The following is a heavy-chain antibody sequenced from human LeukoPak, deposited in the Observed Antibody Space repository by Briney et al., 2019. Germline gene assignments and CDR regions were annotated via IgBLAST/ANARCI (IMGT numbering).Heavy chain of an antibody. J-gene: IGHJ6*02. CDR1: GGSFSGYY. CDR2: INHSGST. D-gene: IGHD1-7*01. CDR3: ARGPGTTNYYYGMDV. Sequence: SETLSLTCAVYGGSFSGYYWSWIRQPPGKGLEWIGEINHSGSTNYNPSLKSRVTISVDTSKNQFSLKLSSVTAADTAVYYCARGPGTTNYYYGMDVWGQGTTVIVSS. V-gene: IGHV4-34*01.